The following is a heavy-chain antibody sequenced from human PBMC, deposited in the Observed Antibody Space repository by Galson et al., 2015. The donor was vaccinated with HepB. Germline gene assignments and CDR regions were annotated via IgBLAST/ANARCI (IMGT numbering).Heavy chain of an antibody. V-gene: IGHV4-34*01. J-gene: IGHJ4*02. Sequence: TLSLTCAVYGGSFSGYYWSWIRQPPGKGLEWIGEINHSGSTNYNPSLKSRVTISVDTSKNQFSLKLSSVTAADTAVYYCARRLSITMVRGVPMDYWGQGTLVTVSS. CDR2: INHSGST. D-gene: IGHD3-10*01. CDR3: ARRLSITMVRGVPMDY. CDR1: GGSFSGYY.